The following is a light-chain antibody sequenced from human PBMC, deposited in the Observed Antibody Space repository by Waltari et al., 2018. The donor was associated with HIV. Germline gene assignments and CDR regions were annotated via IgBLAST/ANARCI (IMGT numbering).Light chain of an antibody. CDR1: SSDIGYFDY. Sequence: QSALTQPRSVSGSPGQSVTISCTGTSSDIGYFDYVSWYQQYPGKAPKVIIYEVSQRPSGVPDRFTASKSGITASLTFSGLQDEDEADYYCCSYAGTYTYVFGTGTTVTVL. J-gene: IGLJ1*01. V-gene: IGLV2-11*01. CDR3: CSYAGTYTYV. CDR2: EVS.